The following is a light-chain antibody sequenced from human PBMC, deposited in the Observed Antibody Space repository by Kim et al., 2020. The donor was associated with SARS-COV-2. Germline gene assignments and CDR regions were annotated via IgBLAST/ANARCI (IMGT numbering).Light chain of an antibody. J-gene: IGLJ2*01. CDR1: HSNININT. V-gene: IGLV1-44*01. CDR3: ATWDDSLNGHVV. CDR2: SNT. Sequence: SDTIFCTGSHSNININTVNWYTQLPGRAPKLLIYSNTQRPSGVPDRFSASKSGTSASLAISGLQSEDEADYYCATWDDSLNGHVVFGGGTQLTVL.